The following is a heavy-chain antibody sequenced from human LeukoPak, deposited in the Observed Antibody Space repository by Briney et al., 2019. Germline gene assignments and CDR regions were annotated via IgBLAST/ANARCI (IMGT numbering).Heavy chain of an antibody. CDR2: MNPSSGNT. CDR1: GYTFTTYD. J-gene: IGHJ6*02. CDR3: ARGPVEAVFGVSTED. Sequence: ASVKVSCKASGYTFTTYDFNWLRQATGQGLEWMGWMNPSSGNTGYAQKFQGRVSMTRDTSISTAYMELSSLRSEDTAVYYCARGPVEAVFGVSTEDWGQGTTVTVSS. V-gene: IGHV1-8*01. D-gene: IGHD3-10*02.